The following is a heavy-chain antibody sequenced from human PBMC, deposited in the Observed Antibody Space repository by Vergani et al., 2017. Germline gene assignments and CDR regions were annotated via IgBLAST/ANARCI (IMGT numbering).Heavy chain of an antibody. CDR3: ARAPGYCSGGSCYQMN. CDR1: GYTFTGYY. V-gene: IGHV1-2*02. D-gene: IGHD2-15*01. J-gene: IGHJ4*02. Sequence: QVQLVQSGAEVKKPGASVKVSCKASGYTFTGYYLHWVRQAPGQGLEWMGWINPNSGDTNYAQKLQGRVTMTTDTSTSTAYMELRSLRSDDTAVYYCARAPGYCSGGSCYQMNWGQGTLVTVSS. CDR2: INPNSGDT.